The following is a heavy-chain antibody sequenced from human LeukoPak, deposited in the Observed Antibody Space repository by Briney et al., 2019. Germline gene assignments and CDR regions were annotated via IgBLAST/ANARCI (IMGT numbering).Heavy chain of an antibody. CDR2: IYTSGST. CDR1: GGSISSYY. Sequence: PSETLSLTCTVSGGSISSYYWSWIRQPPGKGLEWIGYIYTSGSTNYNPSLKSRVTISADTSKNQFSLKLSSVTAADTAVYYCARLNLAAREDYWGQGTLVTVSS. D-gene: IGHD6-6*01. V-gene: IGHV4-4*09. J-gene: IGHJ4*02. CDR3: ARLNLAAREDY.